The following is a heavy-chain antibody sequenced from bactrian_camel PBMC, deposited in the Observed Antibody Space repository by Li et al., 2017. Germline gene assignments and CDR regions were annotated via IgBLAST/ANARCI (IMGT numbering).Heavy chain of an antibody. CDR1: TYLSRTKC. D-gene: IGHD1*01. J-gene: IGHJ4*01. CDR3: AVGDRPYAVNY. CDR2: VEGNGST. V-gene: IGHV3S53*01. Sequence: HVQLVESGGGSAQVGGSLRLSCAASTYLSRTKCQGWFRQAPGKEREAVAAVEGNGSTTYVADSVKGRFAISRDNAKNMVYLQMNSLKSEDTALYYCAVGDRPYAVNYRGQGTQVTVS.